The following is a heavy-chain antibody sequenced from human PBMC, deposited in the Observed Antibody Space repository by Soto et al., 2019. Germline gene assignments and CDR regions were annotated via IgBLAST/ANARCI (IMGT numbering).Heavy chain of an antibody. J-gene: IGHJ6*02. Sequence: GGSLRLSCAASGFTFSSYGMHWVRQAPGKGLEWVAVIWYDGSNKYYADSVKGRFTISRDNSKNTLYLQMNSLRAEDTAVYYCAREWARRDYYYYGMDVWGQGTRVTVSS. CDR1: GFTFSSYG. V-gene: IGHV3-33*01. CDR3: AREWARRDYYYYGMDV. CDR2: IWYDGSNK. D-gene: IGHD6-6*01.